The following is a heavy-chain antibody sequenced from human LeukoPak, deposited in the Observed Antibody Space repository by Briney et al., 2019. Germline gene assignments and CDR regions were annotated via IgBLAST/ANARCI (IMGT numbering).Heavy chain of an antibody. CDR3: ARVEVYRDGYKFSYYYGMDV. CDR1: GYTFTSYD. V-gene: IGHV1-8*01. D-gene: IGHD5-24*01. CDR2: MNPNSGNT. J-gene: IGHJ6*02. Sequence: ASVKVSCKASGYTFTSYDINWVRQATGQGLEWMGWMNPNSGNTGYAQKFQGRVTMTRNTSISTAYMELSSLRSEDAAVYYCARVEVYRDGYKFSYYYGMDVWGQGTTVTVSS.